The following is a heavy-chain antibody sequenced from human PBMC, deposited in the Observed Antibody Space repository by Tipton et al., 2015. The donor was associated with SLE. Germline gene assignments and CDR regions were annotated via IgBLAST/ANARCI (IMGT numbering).Heavy chain of an antibody. D-gene: IGHD6-13*01. Sequence: TLSLTCTVSGGSISSYYWSWIRQPPGKGLEWIGSIYYSGSTYYNPSLKSRVTISVDTSKNQFSLKLSSVTAADTAVYYCARGIAADLNWFDPWGQGTLVTVSS. V-gene: IGHV4-39*07. J-gene: IGHJ5*02. CDR1: GGSISSYY. CDR3: ARGIAADLNWFDP. CDR2: IYYSGST.